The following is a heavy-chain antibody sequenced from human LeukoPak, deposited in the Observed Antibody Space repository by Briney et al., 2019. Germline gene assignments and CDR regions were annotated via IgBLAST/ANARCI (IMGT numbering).Heavy chain of an antibody. CDR2: TNSDGSST. D-gene: IGHD3-10*01. V-gene: IGHV3-74*01. J-gene: IGHJ1*01. CDR3: ARDITMVYYGSVY. Sequence: GGSLRLSCAASGFTFSSYYLHWVRQAPGKGLVWVSRTNSDGSSTSYADSVKGRFTISRGNAKNTLYLQMNSLRAEDTAVYYCARDITMVYYGSVYWGEASLVTVSS. CDR1: GFTFSSYY.